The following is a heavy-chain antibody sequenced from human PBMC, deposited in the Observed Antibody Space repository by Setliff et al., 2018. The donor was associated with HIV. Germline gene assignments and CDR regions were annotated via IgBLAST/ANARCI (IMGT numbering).Heavy chain of an antibody. CDR3: AGPHHYFDL. Sequence: PSETLSLTCVVSGGSFSVDGYYWSWIRQSPGKGLEWIGQINPTGSITNYNPSFKSRVTISVETSRRQFSLSLTSMTAADTAMYYCAGPHHYFDLWGQGTLVTVSS. CDR2: INPTGSIT. J-gene: IGHJ4*02. CDR1: GGSFSVDGYY. V-gene: IGHV4-34*01.